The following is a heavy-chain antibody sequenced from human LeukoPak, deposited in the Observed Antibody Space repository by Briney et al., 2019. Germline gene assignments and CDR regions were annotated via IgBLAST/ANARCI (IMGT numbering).Heavy chain of an antibody. CDR3: ARDAPPKYCSGGSCYDGGPYYYYYYGMDV. J-gene: IGHJ6*02. CDR1: GGSISSYY. D-gene: IGHD2-15*01. CDR2: IYYSGST. Sequence: KPSETLSLTCTVSGGSISSYYWSWIRQPPGKGLEWIGYIYYSGSTNYNPSLKSRVTISVDTSKNQFSLKLSSVTAADTAVYYCARDAPPKYCSGGSCYDGGPYYYYYYGMDVWGQGTTVTVSS. V-gene: IGHV4-59*01.